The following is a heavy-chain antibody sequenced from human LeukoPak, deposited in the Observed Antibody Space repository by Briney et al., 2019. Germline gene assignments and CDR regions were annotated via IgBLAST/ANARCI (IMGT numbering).Heavy chain of an antibody. CDR1: GFTFSSYA. J-gene: IGHJ4*02. CDR3: AKGSLSYCSGRCYYFDY. V-gene: IGHV3-23*01. Sequence: GGSLRLSCAASGFTFSSYAMSWARQAPGKGLEWVSGISGSDGGTYNADSVKGRFTISRDNSKNTLYLQMNSLRAEDAAVYYCAKGSLSYCSGRCYYFDYWGQGTLVTVSS. D-gene: IGHD2-15*01. CDR2: ISGSDGGT.